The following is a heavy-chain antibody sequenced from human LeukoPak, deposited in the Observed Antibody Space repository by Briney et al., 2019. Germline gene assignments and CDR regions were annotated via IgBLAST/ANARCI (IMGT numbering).Heavy chain of an antibody. D-gene: IGHD4-17*01. CDR2: IKSKTGGGTT. V-gene: IGHV3-15*01. CDR1: GFTFSNAW. Sequence: GGSLRLSCAASGFTFSNAWMSWVRQAPGKGLEWVGRIKSKTGGGTTDYAAPVKGRFTISRDDSKNTLYLQMNSLKTEDTAVYYCTTDGNDYGDYVDYYYGMDVWGQGTTVTVSS. CDR3: TTDGNDYGDYVDYYYGMDV. J-gene: IGHJ6*02.